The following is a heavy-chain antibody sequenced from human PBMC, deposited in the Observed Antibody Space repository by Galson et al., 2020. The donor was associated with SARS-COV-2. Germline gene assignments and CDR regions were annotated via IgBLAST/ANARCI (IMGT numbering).Heavy chain of an antibody. D-gene: IGHD2-2*01. Sequence: GESLKISCAASGFTFNTYWMHWVRQVPGKGLVWVSRINHDGRSTAYADSVKGRFTISRDNSKNTLYLQMNSLRAEDTAVYYCAREGESGIVAAPMDYWGQGTLVTVSS. CDR1: GFTFNTYW. J-gene: IGHJ4*02. V-gene: IGHV3-74*01. CDR3: AREGESGIVAAPMDY. CDR2: INHDGRST.